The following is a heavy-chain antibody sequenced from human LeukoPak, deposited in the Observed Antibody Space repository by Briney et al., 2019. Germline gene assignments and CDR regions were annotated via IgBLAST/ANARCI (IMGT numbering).Heavy chain of an antibody. V-gene: IGHV3-23*01. CDR2: ISGSGGST. Sequence: GGSLRLSCAASGFTFSSYAMSWVRQAPGKGLEWVSAISGSGGSTYYADSVKGRFTISRDNSKNTLYLQMNSLRAEDTAVYYCAKDLKELTMILRAPSSSFDYWGQGTLVTVSS. D-gene: IGHD3-22*01. J-gene: IGHJ4*02. CDR3: AKDLKELTMILRAPSSSFDY. CDR1: GFTFSSYA.